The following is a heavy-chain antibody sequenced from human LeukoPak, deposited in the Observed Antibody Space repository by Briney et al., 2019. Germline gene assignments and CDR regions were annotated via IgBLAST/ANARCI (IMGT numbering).Heavy chain of an antibody. J-gene: IGHJ4*02. CDR2: ISYDGSNK. CDR1: GFTFSSYA. CDR3: ARTNDYGDYPFDY. D-gene: IGHD4-17*01. V-gene: IGHV3-30-3*01. Sequence: PGGSLRLSCAASGFTFSSYAMHWVRQAPGKGLGWVAVISYDGSNKYYADSVKGRFTISRDNSKNTLYLQMNSLRAEDTAVYYCARTNDYGDYPFDYWGQGTLVTVSS.